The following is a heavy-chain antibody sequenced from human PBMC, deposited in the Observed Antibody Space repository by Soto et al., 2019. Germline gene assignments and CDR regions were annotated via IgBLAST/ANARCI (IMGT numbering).Heavy chain of an antibody. CDR1: GFSLSTRGVG. V-gene: IGHV2-5*02. Sequence: ESGPTLVNPTQTLTLTCTFSGFSLSTRGVGVGWIRQPPGKALEWLALIYWDDDKRYSPSLKSRLTITKDTSKNQVVLTMTNMDPVDTATYYCAHSTSTRHYDFWSGPRPDVWGQGTTVTVSS. J-gene: IGHJ6*02. CDR3: AHSTSTRHYDFWSGPRPDV. CDR2: IYWDDDK. D-gene: IGHD3-3*01.